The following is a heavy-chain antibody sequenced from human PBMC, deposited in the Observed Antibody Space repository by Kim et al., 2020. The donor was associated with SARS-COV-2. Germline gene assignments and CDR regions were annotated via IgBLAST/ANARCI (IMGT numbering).Heavy chain of an antibody. CDR3: ARARYCSGGSCYSGENYYYYGMDV. CDR2: TYYRSKWYN. J-gene: IGHJ6*02. Sequence: SQTLSLTCAISGDRVSSNSAAWNWIRQSPSRGLEWLGRTYYRSKWYNDYAVSVKSRITINPDTSKNQFSLRLNSVTPEDTAVYYCARARYCSGGSCYSGENYYYYGMDVWGQGTTVTVSS. CDR1: GDRVSSNSAA. D-gene: IGHD2-15*01. V-gene: IGHV6-1*01.